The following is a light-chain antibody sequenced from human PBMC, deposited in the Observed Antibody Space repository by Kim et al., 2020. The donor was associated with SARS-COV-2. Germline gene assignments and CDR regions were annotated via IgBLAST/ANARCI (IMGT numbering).Light chain of an antibody. CDR1: SSNIGSNT. V-gene: IGLV1-44*01. Sequence: QPVLTQPPSASGTPGQRVTISCSGSSSNIGSNTVDWYQQLPATAPKLLIYNNNQRPSRVPDRFSGSGSGTSASLAISGLQSEDEAVYYCAAWDDSLNAPVFGGGTQLTVL. CDR3: AAWDDSLNAPV. CDR2: NNN. J-gene: IGLJ3*02.